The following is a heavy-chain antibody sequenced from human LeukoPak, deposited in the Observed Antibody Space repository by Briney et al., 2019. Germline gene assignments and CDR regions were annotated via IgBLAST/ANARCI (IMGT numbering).Heavy chain of an antibody. V-gene: IGHV4-4*02. CDR2: IYHSGST. CDR1: GGSISSSNW. Sequence: PSGTLSLTCAVSGGSISSSNWWSWVRQPPGKGLEWIGEIYHSGSTNYNPSLKSRVTISVDKSKNQFSLKLSSVTAADTAVYYCARVTVVTPGYYAFDIWGQGTMVTVSS. D-gene: IGHD4-23*01. J-gene: IGHJ3*02. CDR3: ARVTVVTPGYYAFDI.